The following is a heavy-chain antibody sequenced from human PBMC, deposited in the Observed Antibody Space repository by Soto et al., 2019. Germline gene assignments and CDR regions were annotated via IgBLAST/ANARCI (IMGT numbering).Heavy chain of an antibody. CDR3: ARGREQWLVDAFDI. Sequence: SETLSLTCGVYGGSFSGYYWNWIRQPPGKGLEWIGEINHSGSTKYNPSLKSRVTISVDTSKNQFSLKVRSVTAADTAVYYCARGREQWLVDAFDIWGQGTMVT. J-gene: IGHJ3*02. V-gene: IGHV4-34*01. CDR1: GGSFSGYY. D-gene: IGHD6-19*01. CDR2: INHSGST.